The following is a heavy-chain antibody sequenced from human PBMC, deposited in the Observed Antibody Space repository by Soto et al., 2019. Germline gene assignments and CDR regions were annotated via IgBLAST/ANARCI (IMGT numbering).Heavy chain of an antibody. CDR1: GFTFSSYA. Sequence: EVQLLESGGGLVQPGGSLRLSCAASGFTFSSYAMSWVRQAPGKGLEWVSAISGSGGSTYYADSVKGRFTISRDNSKNTLYLQMNSLRAEDTAVYYCAKDPRGAAAGGARPGAFDIWGQGTMVTVSS. CDR2: ISGSGGST. D-gene: IGHD6-13*01. J-gene: IGHJ3*02. CDR3: AKDPRGAAAGGARPGAFDI. V-gene: IGHV3-23*01.